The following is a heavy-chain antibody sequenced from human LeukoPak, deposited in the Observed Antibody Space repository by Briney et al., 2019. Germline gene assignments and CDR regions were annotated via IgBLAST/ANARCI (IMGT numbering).Heavy chain of an antibody. D-gene: IGHD3-10*01. Sequence: SETLSLTCTVSGGSVSSGSYYWSWIRQPPGKGLEWIGYIYYSGSTNYNPSLKSRVTISVDTSKNQFSLKLTSVTAVDTAVYYCARFQYGPGYNDYWGQGTLVTVSS. J-gene: IGHJ4*02. CDR1: GGSVSSGSYY. V-gene: IGHV4-61*01. CDR2: IYYSGST. CDR3: ARFQYGPGYNDY.